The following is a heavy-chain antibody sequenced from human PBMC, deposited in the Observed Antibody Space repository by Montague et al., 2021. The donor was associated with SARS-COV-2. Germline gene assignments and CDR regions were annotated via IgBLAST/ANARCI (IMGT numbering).Heavy chain of an antibody. V-gene: IGHV3-66*01. Sequence: SLRLSCAASGFTVSTNYVCWVRQAPGKGLEWVAVLYGGDNSNYTDSVKGRFTISRDNSKNTLYLQMKSLRAEDTALYYCARSIGGFDPWGQGTLVTVSS. CDR2: LYGGDNS. CDR3: ARSIGGFDP. J-gene: IGHJ5*02. D-gene: IGHD3-16*01. CDR1: GFTVSTNY.